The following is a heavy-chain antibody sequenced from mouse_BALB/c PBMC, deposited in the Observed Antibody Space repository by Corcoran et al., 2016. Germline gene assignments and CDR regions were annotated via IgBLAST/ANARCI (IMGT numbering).Heavy chain of an antibody. CDR3: ARRTTVVDAMDY. CDR2: INTYTGEP. Sequence: QIQLVQSGPELKKPGETVKISCKASGYTFTNYGMNWVKQAPGKGLKWMGWINTYTGEPTYADDFKGRFAFSLETSASTAYLQINNLKNEDTATYFCARRTTVVDAMDYWGQGTSVTVSS. CDR1: GYTFTNYG. J-gene: IGHJ4*01. V-gene: IGHV9-3-1*01. D-gene: IGHD1-1*01.